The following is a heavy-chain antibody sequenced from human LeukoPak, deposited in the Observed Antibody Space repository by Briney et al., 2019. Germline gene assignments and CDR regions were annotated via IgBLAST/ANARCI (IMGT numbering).Heavy chain of an antibody. CDR2: IYYSGST. CDR1: GGSITRSNYY. CDR3: ARGRLGYDFWSGYYGSHFDY. Sequence: SETLSLTCIVSGGSITRSNYYWGWIRQPPGKGLEWIGIIYYSGSTHYNPSLKSRVTISVDTSKNQFSLKLSSVTAADTAVYYCARGRLGYDFWSGYYGSHFDYWGQGTLVTVSS. D-gene: IGHD3-3*01. J-gene: IGHJ4*02. V-gene: IGHV4-39*01.